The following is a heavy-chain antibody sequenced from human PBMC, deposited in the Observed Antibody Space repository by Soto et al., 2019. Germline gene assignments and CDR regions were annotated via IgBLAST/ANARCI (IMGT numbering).Heavy chain of an antibody. Sequence: QVQLVQSGAEVKKPGASVKVSCKASGYTFTSYYMHWVRQAPGQGLEWMGIINPSGGSTSYAQKFQGRVTMTRGTSTSTVYMELSSLRSEDTAVYYCARVGTYSNSPYNWFDPWGQGTLVTVSS. V-gene: IGHV1-46*01. CDR2: INPSGGST. J-gene: IGHJ5*02. D-gene: IGHD4-4*01. CDR3: ARVGTYSNSPYNWFDP. CDR1: GYTFTSYY.